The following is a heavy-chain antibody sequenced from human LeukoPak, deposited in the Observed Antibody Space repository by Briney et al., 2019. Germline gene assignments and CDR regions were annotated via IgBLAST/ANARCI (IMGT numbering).Heavy chain of an antibody. CDR1: GGSISSSSYY. CDR3: ARIGGIYYYYYYMDV. CDR2: IYHSGST. D-gene: IGHD4-23*01. J-gene: IGHJ6*03. Sequence: SETLSLTCTVSGGSISSSSYYWSWIRQPPGKGLEWIGYIYHSGSTYYNPSLKSRATISVDRSKNQFSLKLSSVTAADTAVYYCARIGGIYYYYYYMDVWGKGTTVTVSS. V-gene: IGHV4-30-2*01.